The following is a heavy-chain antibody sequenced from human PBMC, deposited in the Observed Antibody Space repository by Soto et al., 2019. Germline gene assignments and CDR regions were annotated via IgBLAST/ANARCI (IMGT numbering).Heavy chain of an antibody. CDR3: AKDPNYDFWSGYSGSGWFDP. Sequence: GGSLRLSCVASGFTFSSYSMNWVRQAPGKGLGWVSSITGSSGNVHYADSVRGRFTISRDNSKNPLYLEMNSLRAEDSAVYYCAKDPNYDFWSGYSGSGWFDPWGQGTLVTVSS. D-gene: IGHD3-3*01. J-gene: IGHJ5*02. V-gene: IGHV3-21*06. CDR2: ITGSSGNV. CDR1: GFTFSSYS.